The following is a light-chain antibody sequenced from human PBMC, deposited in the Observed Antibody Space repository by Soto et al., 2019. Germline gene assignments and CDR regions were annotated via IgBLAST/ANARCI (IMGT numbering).Light chain of an antibody. V-gene: IGLV2-23*01. J-gene: IGLJ1*01. Sequence: QSVLTQPASVYGSPGQSITISCTGSSRAVGSYRLVSWYQHHPGKVPKLIIYEGSKRPSGVSNRFSGSEPYNTASLTISGLQAEDEADYYCGSPAPSRTLVFGTGTKVTGL. CDR3: GSPAPSRTLV. CDR1: SRAVGSYRL. CDR2: EGS.